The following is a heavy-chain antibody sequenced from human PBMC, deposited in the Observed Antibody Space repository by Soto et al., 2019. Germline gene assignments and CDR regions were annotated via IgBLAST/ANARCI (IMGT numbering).Heavy chain of an antibody. CDR3: AKVQRSERWLEWLFYYYYAMDV. J-gene: IGHJ6*02. CDR1: GFTFSSYG. D-gene: IGHD3-3*01. CDR2: ISYDGSNK. Sequence: GSLLLTCAASGFTFSSYGMHWVRQAPGKGLEWVAVISYDGSNKYYADSVKGRFTISRDNSKNTLYLQMNSLRAEDTAVYYCAKVQRSERWLEWLFYYYYAMDVWGQGTTVTV. V-gene: IGHV3-30*18.